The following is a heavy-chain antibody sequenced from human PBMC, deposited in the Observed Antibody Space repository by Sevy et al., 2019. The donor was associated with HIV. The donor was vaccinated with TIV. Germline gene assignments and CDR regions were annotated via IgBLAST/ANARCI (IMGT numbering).Heavy chain of an antibody. D-gene: IGHD4-17*01. V-gene: IGHV4-39*01. CDR1: GGSISSSSYY. CDR3: ARHYDYGDYPSTGERCFDP. J-gene: IGHJ5*02. Sequence: SETLSLTCTVSGGSISSSSYYWGWIRQPPGKGLEWIGSIYYSGSTYYNPSLKSRVTISEDTSKNQFSLKLSSVTAANTAVYYCARHYDYGDYPSTGERCFDPWGQGTLVTVSS. CDR2: IYYSGST.